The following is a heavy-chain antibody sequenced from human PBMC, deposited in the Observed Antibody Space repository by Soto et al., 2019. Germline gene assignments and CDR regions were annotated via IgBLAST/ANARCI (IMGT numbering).Heavy chain of an antibody. V-gene: IGHV3-23*01. D-gene: IGHD3-9*01. CDR3: AKDQGVQTYYDILTGYYTNWFDP. CDR1: GFTFSSYA. Sequence: PGGSLRLSCAASGFTFSSYAMSWVRQAPGKGLEWVSAISGSGGSTYYADSVKGRFTISRDNSKNTLYLQMNSLRAEDTAVYYCAKDQGVQTYYDILTGYYTNWFDPWGQGTLVTVSS. J-gene: IGHJ5*02. CDR2: ISGSGGST.